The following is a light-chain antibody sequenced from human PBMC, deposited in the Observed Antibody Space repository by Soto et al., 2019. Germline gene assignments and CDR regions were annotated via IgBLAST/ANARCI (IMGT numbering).Light chain of an antibody. J-gene: IGKJ4*01. CDR2: SAS. CDR3: QQSYRLPLT. CDR1: QRISTF. V-gene: IGKV1-39*01. Sequence: DIQMTQSPSSLAAFVGDSVTITCHASQRISTFLNWYHQKPGKAPKLLIYSASYLQSGIPSNFSGSGSGTDVTLSIVTLQPEDLGIYICQQSYRLPLTLGGGTKV.